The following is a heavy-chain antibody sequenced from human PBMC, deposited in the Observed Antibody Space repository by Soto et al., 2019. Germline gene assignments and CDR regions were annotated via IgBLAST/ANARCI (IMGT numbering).Heavy chain of an antibody. CDR2: INHSGST. V-gene: IGHV4-34*01. CDR1: GGSFSGYY. Sequence: SQTLSLTCAVYGGSFSGYYWSWIRQPPGKGLEWIGEINHSGSTNYNPSLKSRVTISVDTSKNQFSLKLSSVTAADTAVYYCARGQSADYYDFWSGYLGGFDPWGQGTLVTVSS. J-gene: IGHJ5*02. CDR3: ARGQSADYYDFWSGYLGGFDP. D-gene: IGHD3-3*01.